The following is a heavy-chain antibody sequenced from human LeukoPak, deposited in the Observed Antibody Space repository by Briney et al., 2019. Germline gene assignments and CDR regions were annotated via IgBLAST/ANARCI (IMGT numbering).Heavy chain of an antibody. Sequence: PGGSLRLSCAASGFAFSIYSMNWVRQAPGKGLEWVSSISTSSSYIYYADSVKGRFTVSRDNAKNSLYLQMNSLRAEDTAVYYCARDGMGGYDYFDYWGQGTLVTVSS. J-gene: IGHJ4*02. CDR1: GFAFSIYS. V-gene: IGHV3-21*04. D-gene: IGHD5-12*01. CDR2: ISTSSSYI. CDR3: ARDGMGGYDYFDY.